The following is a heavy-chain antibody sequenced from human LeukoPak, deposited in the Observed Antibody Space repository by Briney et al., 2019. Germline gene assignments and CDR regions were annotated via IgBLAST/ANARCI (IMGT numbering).Heavy chain of an antibody. J-gene: IGHJ3*02. CDR1: GFTVSSNY. D-gene: IGHD3-10*01. CDR2: IYSGGST. V-gene: IGHV3-66*01. CDR3: ARDLRRTGAFDI. Sequence: GGSLRLSCAASGFTVSSNYMSWVRQAPGKGLEWVSVIYSGGSTYYADSVKGRFTIFRDNSKNTLYLQMNSLRAEDTAVYYCARDLRRTGAFDIWGQGTMVTVSS.